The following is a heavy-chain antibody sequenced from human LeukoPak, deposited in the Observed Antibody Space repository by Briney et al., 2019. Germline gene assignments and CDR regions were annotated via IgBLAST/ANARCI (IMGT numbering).Heavy chain of an antibody. D-gene: IGHD2-15*01. CDR2: ISSSSITI. V-gene: IGHV3-48*04. Sequence: PGGSLRLSCAASGFTFSSYSLNWVRQAPGKGLEWVSFISSSSITIYYADSVKGRFTISRDNAEKSLYLQMNSLRAKDTAVYYCARDRGGSYSAIDYWGQGTLVTVSS. CDR1: GFTFSSYS. CDR3: ARDRGGSYSAIDY. J-gene: IGHJ4*02.